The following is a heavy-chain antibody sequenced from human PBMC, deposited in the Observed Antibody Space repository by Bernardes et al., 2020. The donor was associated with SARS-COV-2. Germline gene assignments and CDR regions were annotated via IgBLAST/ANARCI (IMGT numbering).Heavy chain of an antibody. D-gene: IGHD2-8*02. Sequence: ASVQVSCKASGYIFNDFGFSWVRQAPGQGLEWMGWINTYNGATYYPQRLQGRVTLTTDRSTSTAYMELRSLRSDDTAVYYCGRHWEFTTGHYHAMDVWGQGTTVTVSS. J-gene: IGHJ6*02. CDR3: GRHWEFTTGHYHAMDV. CDR2: INTYNGAT. CDR1: GYIFNDFG. V-gene: IGHV1-18*01.